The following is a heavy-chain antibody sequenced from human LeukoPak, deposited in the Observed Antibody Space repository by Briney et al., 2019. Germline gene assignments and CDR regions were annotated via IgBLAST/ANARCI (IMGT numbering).Heavy chain of an antibody. V-gene: IGHV4-30-4*01. J-gene: IGHJ4*02. CDR3: ASGDYYYGSGSFDY. CDR2: IYYSGST. D-gene: IGHD3-10*01. Sequence: SQTLSLTCTVSGGSISSGDYYWSWIRQPPGKGLEWIGYIYYSGSTYYNPSLKSRVTISVDRSKNQFSLKLSSVTAADTAVYYCASGDYYYGSGSFDYWGQGTLVTVSS. CDR1: GGSISSGDYY.